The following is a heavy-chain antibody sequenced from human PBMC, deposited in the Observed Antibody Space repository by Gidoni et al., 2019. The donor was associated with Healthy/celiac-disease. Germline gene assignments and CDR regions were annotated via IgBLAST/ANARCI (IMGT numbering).Heavy chain of an antibody. V-gene: IGHV3-30*18. CDR3: AKGRAGYCSGGSCYRFDY. Sequence: QVQLVESGGGVVQPGRSLRLSCAASGFTFSSYGRHWVRQAPGKGLEWVAVISYDGSNKYYADSVKGRFTISRDNSKNTLYLQMNSLRAEDTAVYYCAKGRAGYCSGGSCYRFDYWGQGTLVTVSS. D-gene: IGHD2-15*01. CDR2: ISYDGSNK. CDR1: GFTFSSYG. J-gene: IGHJ4*02.